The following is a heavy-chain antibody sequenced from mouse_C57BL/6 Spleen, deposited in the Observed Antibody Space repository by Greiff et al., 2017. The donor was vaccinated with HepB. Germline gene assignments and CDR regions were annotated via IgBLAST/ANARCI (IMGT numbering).Heavy chain of an antibody. CDR2: IYPGSGNT. CDR1: GYTFTDYY. V-gene: IGHV1-76*01. Sequence: QVQLQQSGAELVRPGASVKLSCKASGYTFTDYYINWVKQRPGKGLERIARIYPGSGNTYYNEKFKGKATLTAEKSSSTAYMQLSSLTSEDSAVYFFAQVRDYDQFAYWGQGTLVTVSA. J-gene: IGHJ3*01. CDR3: AQVRDYDQFAY. D-gene: IGHD2-4*01.